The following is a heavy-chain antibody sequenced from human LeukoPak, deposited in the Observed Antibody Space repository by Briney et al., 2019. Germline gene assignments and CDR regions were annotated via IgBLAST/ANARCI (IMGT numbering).Heavy chain of an antibody. D-gene: IGHD3/OR15-3a*01. Sequence: GGSLRLSCAASGFTFSSYGMSWVRQAPGKGLEWVSAISGSGGSTYYADSVKGRLTISRDNSKHTLYLQMDSLRAEDTAVYYCAKLGLADAFDIWGQGTMVTVSS. CDR3: AKLGLADAFDI. CDR2: ISGSGGST. V-gene: IGHV3-23*01. J-gene: IGHJ3*02. CDR1: GFTFSSYG.